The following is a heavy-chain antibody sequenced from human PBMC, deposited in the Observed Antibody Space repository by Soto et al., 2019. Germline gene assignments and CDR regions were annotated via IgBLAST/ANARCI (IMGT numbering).Heavy chain of an antibody. CDR1: GYTFTGYY. CDR2: INPNSGGT. Sequence: ASVKVSCKASGYTFTGYYMHWVRQAPGQGLEWMGWINPNSGGTNYAQKFQGWVTMTRDTSISTAYMELSRLRSDDTAVYYCARGYCSSTSCYGNNWFDPWGQGTLDTVSS. V-gene: IGHV1-2*04. D-gene: IGHD2-2*01. J-gene: IGHJ5*02. CDR3: ARGYCSSTSCYGNNWFDP.